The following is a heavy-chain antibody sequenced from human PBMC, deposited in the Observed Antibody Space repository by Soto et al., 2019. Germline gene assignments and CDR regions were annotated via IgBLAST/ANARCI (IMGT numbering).Heavy chain of an antibody. CDR3: ARGALVAAIYYYYGMDV. CDR2: IKQDGSEK. V-gene: IGHV3-7*05. Sequence: VPLRLTCGDGEVSSGSYWMSWVRKTTEKELEWVANIKQDGSEKYYVDSVKGRFTISRDNAKNSLYLQMNSLRAEDTAVYYCARGALVAAIYYYYGMDVWGQGTTVTVSS. CDR1: EVSSGSYW. J-gene: IGHJ6*02. D-gene: IGHD2-15*01.